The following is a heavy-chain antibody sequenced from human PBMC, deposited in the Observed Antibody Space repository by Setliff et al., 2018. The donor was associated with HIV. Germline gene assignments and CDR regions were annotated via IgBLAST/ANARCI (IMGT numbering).Heavy chain of an antibody. CDR1: GFTFSDYS. CDR3: ARGAPVGSSSGYLNY. CDR2: ISGGGGTT. V-gene: IGHV3-48*01. D-gene: IGHD6-13*01. J-gene: IGHJ4*02. Sequence: GESLKISCATSGFTFSDYSMNWVRQAPGRGLEWVSYISGGGGTTYYADSVKGRFTMSRDNAGTSVFLQMNNLTAEDTAVYFCARGAPVGSSSGYLNYWGQGALVTVSS.